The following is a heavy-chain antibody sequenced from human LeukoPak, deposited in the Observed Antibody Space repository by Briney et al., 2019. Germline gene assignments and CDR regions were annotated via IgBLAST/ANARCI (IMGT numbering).Heavy chain of an antibody. CDR3: ARKVALPWPDGRYYYY. J-gene: IGHJ4*02. D-gene: IGHD5-24*01. CDR2: IYYSGST. V-gene: IGHV4-59*01. Sequence: SETLSLTCTVSGGSISSYYWSWIRQPPGKGLEWIGYIYYSGSTNYNPSLKSRVTISVDTSKNQCSLKLSSVTAADTAVYYCARKVALPWPDGRYYYYWGQGTLVTVSS. CDR1: GGSISSYY.